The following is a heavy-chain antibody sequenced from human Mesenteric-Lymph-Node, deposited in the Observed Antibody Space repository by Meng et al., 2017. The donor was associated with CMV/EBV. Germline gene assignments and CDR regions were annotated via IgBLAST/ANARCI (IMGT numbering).Heavy chain of an antibody. J-gene: IGHJ4*02. D-gene: IGHD2-8*02. CDR2: ISSSSSYI. Sequence: LSLTCAASVFIFSNYNMNWVRPAPGKGLEWVSSISSSSSYIYYADSLKGRFTISRDNARNSLYLQMNSLRAEDTAVYYCAGVGLGCTGDTCFFLWGQGTLVTVSS. CDR1: VFIFSNYN. CDR3: AGVGLGCTGDTCFFL. V-gene: IGHV3-21*01.